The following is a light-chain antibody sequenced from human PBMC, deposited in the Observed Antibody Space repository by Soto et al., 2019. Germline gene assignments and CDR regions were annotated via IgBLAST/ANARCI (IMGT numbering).Light chain of an antibody. J-gene: IGLJ2*01. V-gene: IGLV2-14*01. CDR3: SSYASSTTV. CDR2: EVS. Sequence: QSALTQPASGSGSPGQSITISCTGTTSDVGTYNYVSWYQHHPGKGPKLIIYEVSHRPSGVSNRFSGSKSGNTASLTISGLQAEDEADYYCSSYASSTTVFGGGTKLTVL. CDR1: TSDVGTYNY.